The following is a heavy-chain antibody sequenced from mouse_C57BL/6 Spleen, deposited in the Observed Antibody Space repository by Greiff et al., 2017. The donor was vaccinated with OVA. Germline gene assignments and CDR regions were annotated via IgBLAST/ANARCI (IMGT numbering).Heavy chain of an antibody. D-gene: IGHD2-1*01. J-gene: IGHJ3*01. CDR1: GFTFTDYY. V-gene: IGHV7-3*01. CDR3: ARWRGNYGFAY. Sequence: EVKLMESGGGLVQPGGSLSLSCAASGFTFTDYYMSWVRQPPGKALEWLGFIRNKANGYTTEYSASVKGRFTISRDNSQSILYLQMNALRAEDSATYYCARWRGNYGFAYWGQGTLVTVSA. CDR2: IRNKANGYTT.